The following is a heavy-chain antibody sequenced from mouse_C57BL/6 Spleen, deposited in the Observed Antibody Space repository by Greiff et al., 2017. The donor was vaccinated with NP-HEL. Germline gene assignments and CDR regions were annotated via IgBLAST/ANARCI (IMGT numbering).Heavy chain of an antibody. CDR2: IDPSDSYT. D-gene: IGHD1-1*01. CDR1: GYTFTSYW. V-gene: IGHV1-59*01. Sequence: QVQLQQPGAELVRPGTSVKLSCKASGYTFTSYWMHWVKQRPGQGLEWIGVIDPSDSYTNYNQKFKGKATLTVDTSSSTAYMQLSSLTSEDSAVYYCAREGAITTVVGFDYWGQGTTLTVSS. CDR3: AREGAITTVVGFDY. J-gene: IGHJ2*01.